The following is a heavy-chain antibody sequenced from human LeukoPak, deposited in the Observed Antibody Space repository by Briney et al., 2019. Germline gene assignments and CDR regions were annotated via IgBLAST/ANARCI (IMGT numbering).Heavy chain of an antibody. CDR1: GFTFNSFF. V-gene: IGHV3-7*01. J-gene: IGHJ4*02. CDR2: ISQDGSET. CDR3: VRDLGHSRHYFEY. D-gene: IGHD7-27*01. Sequence: GGSLRLSCAASGFTFNSFFLNWVRLTPGRELEWVACISQDGSETFYMDSVRGRFTISRDNTMNSLYLQMDSLRAEDTAVYVCVRDLGHSRHYFEYWGQGALVTVSS.